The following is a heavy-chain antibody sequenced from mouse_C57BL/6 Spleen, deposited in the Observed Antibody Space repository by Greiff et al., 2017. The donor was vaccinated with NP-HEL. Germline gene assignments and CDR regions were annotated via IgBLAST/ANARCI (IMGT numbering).Heavy chain of an antibody. CDR2: INPSTGGT. CDR3: ARGGTTVVKDY. J-gene: IGHJ2*01. V-gene: IGHV1-42*01. Sequence: VQLKQSGPELVKPGASVKISCKASGYSFTGYYMNWVKQSPEKSLEWIGEINPSTGGTTYNQKFKAKATLTVEKSSSTAYMQLKSLTSEDSAVYYWARGGTTVVKDYWGQGTTLTVSS. D-gene: IGHD1-1*01. CDR1: GYSFTGYY.